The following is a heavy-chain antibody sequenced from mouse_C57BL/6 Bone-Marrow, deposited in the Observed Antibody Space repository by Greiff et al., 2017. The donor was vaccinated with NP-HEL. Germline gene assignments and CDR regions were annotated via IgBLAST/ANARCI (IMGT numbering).Heavy chain of an antibody. CDR1: GFSLTSYG. CDR2: IWSGGST. D-gene: IGHD1-1*01. Sequence: VQLQQSGPGLVQPSQSLSITCTVSGFSLTSYGVHWVRQPPGKGLEWLGVIWSGGSTDYNAAFISRLSISKDNSKSQVFFKMNSLQADDTAIYYCAKIDTVVATGYFDVWGTGTTVTVSS. CDR3: AKIDTVVATGYFDV. V-gene: IGHV2-4*01. J-gene: IGHJ1*03.